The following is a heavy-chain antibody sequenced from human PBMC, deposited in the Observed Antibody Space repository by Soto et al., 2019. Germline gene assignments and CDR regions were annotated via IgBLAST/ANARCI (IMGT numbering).Heavy chain of an antibody. CDR2: ISGSGGST. CDR1: GFTFSTYA. D-gene: IGHD3-10*01. Sequence: GGSLRLSCAASGFTFSTYAMSWVRQAPGKGLEWVSAISGSGGSTYYADSVKGRFTISRDNSKNTLYLQINSLRAEDTAVYYCAKGLRDGSPHKTAYWGQGTLVTVSS. CDR3: AKGLRDGSPHKTAY. V-gene: IGHV3-23*01. J-gene: IGHJ4*02.